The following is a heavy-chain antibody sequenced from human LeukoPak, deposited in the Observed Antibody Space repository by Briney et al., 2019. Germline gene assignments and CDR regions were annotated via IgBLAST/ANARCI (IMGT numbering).Heavy chain of an antibody. J-gene: IGHJ6*03. Sequence: AGGSLRLSCAASGFTFSDYWMSWARQAPGKGLEWVAFISYDGNKKDYADSVKGRFTISRDNSENTLYLQMNSLRIEDAGVYYCARPSDHYYYYFYMDVWGQGTTVTVSS. CDR2: ISYDGNKK. CDR3: ARPSDHYYYYFYMDV. CDR1: GFTFSDYW. V-gene: IGHV3-30*03.